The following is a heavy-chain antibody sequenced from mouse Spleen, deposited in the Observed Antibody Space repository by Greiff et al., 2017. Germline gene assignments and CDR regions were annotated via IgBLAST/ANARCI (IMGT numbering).Heavy chain of an antibody. J-gene: IGHJ3*01. CDR1: GYAFSSSW. V-gene: IGHV1-82*01. Sequence: VHLVESGPELVKPGASVKISCKASGYAFSSSWMNWVKQRPGKGLEWIGRIYPGDGDTNYNGKFKGKATLTADKSSSTAYMQLSSLTSEDSAVYFCARGDYYGSSGFAYWGQGTLVTVSA. CDR3: ARGDYYGSSGFAY. CDR2: IYPGDGDT. D-gene: IGHD1-1*01.